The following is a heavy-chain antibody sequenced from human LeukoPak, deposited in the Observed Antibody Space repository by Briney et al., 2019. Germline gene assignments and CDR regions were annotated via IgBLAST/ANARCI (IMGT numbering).Heavy chain of an antibody. D-gene: IGHD1-14*01. V-gene: IGHV4-4*07. CDR3: ARQPPQYYGMDV. Sequence: TSETLSLTCTVSGGSFSNYYWSWIRQPAGKGLEWIGRIYTSGSTNYNPSVKSRVTMSVDTSNNQFSLKLTSVTTADTAVYYCARQPPQYYGMDVWGQGTTVTVSS. J-gene: IGHJ6*02. CDR1: GGSFSNYY. CDR2: IYTSGST.